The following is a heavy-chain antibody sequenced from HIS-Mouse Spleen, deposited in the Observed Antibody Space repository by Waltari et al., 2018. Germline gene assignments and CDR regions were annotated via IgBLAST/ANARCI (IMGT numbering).Heavy chain of an antibody. CDR2: INYSGIT. V-gene: IGHV4-39*07. D-gene: IGHD6-13*01. J-gene: IGHJ2*01. Sequence: QLQLQESGPGLVKPSETLSLTCTVSGGSISSSSYYWGWIRQPPGKGLEWIGGINYSGITYYNPSLQSRVTIAVDTAKNQFSLKLSSVTAADTAVYYCAREIPYSSSWYDWYFDLWGRGTLVTVSS. CDR3: AREIPYSSSWYDWYFDL. CDR1: GGSISSSSYY.